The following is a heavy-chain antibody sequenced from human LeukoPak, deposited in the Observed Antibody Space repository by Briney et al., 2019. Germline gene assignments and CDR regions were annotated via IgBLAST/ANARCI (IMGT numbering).Heavy chain of an antibody. CDR1: GYSFTSYW. Sequence: GESLKISCKGSGYSFTSYWIGWVRQMPGKGLEWMGIIYPGDSDTRYSPSFQGQVTISADKSISTAYLQWSSLKASDTAMHYCARHGGPIMVRGGEYYFDYWGQGTLVTVSS. CDR2: IYPGDSDT. J-gene: IGHJ4*02. V-gene: IGHV5-51*01. CDR3: ARHGGPIMVRGGEYYFDY. D-gene: IGHD3-10*01.